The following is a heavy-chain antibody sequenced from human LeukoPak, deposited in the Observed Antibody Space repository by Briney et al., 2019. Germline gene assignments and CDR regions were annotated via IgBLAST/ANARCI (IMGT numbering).Heavy chain of an antibody. CDR3: ARGDPHADL. Sequence: GVSLRLSCAASGFDFSTYEMNWVRQAPGKGLEWIADITISGHTKNYVDSVKGRFTISRDNARTSLYLQMNSLRVEDTGVYYCARGDPHADLWGQGTLVTVSS. CDR2: ITISGHTK. J-gene: IGHJ5*02. CDR1: GFDFSTYE. V-gene: IGHV3-48*03.